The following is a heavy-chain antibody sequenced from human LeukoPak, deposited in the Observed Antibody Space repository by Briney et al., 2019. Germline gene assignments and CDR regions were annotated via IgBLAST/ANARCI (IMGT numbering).Heavy chain of an antibody. D-gene: IGHD3-10*01. J-gene: IGHJ4*02. Sequence: GGSLRLSCAASGFTFDDYGMTWVRRVPGKGLEWVSSIDWNGGSTGHAGSVRGRFTISRDNAKNSLYLQMSSLRPEDTALYYCARDLETRGSYSVDYWGQGTLVTVSS. CDR1: GFTFDDYG. CDR2: IDWNGGST. CDR3: ARDLETRGSYSVDY. V-gene: IGHV3-20*04.